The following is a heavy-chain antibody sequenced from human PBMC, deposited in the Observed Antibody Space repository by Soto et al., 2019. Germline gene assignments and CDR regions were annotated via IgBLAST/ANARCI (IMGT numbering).Heavy chain of an antibody. J-gene: IGHJ6*02. CDR3: ARDCVRKTAARLSYYYGMDV. D-gene: IGHD6-6*01. V-gene: IGHV1-69*13. CDR1: GGTFSSYA. CDR2: IIPIFGTA. Sequence: ASVKVSCKASGGTFSSYAISWVRQAPGQGLEWMGGIIPIFGTANYAQKFQGRVTITADESTSTAYMELSSLRSEDTAVYYCARDCVRKTAARLSYYYGMDVWGQGTTVTVPS.